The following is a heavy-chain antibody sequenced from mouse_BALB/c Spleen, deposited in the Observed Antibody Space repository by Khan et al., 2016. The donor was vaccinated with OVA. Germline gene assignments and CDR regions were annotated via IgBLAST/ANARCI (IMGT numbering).Heavy chain of an antibody. V-gene: IGHV2-3*01. J-gene: IGHJ4*01. Sequence: QVQLKESGPGLVAPSQSLSITCTVSGFSLTSYGVSWVRQPPGKGLEWLGVIWGDGNTNFHSAPRSRLSISKDNSKSQVFLKLNNLQTDDTATYYCAKDRGYYAVDYWGQGTSVTVSS. CDR3: AKDRGYYAVDY. CDR2: IWGDGNT. CDR1: GFSLTSYG.